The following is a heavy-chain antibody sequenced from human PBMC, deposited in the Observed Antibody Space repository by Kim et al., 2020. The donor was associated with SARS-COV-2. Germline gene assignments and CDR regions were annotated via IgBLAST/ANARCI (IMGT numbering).Heavy chain of an antibody. V-gene: IGHV3-13*01. D-gene: IGHD3-10*01. CDR3: ARDRLTMVRGVYYYYGMDV. CDR1: GFTFSSYD. Sequence: GGSLRLSCAASGFTFSSYDMHWVRQATGKGLEWVSAIGTAGDTYYPGSVKGRFTISRENAKNSLYLQMNSLRAGDTAVYYCARDRLTMVRGVYYYYGMDVWGQGTTVTVSS. CDR2: IGTAGDT. J-gene: IGHJ6*02.